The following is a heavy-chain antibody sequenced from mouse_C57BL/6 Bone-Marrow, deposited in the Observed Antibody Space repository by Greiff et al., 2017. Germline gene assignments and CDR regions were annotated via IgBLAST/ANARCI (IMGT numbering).Heavy chain of an antibody. Sequence: EVKVEESGGDLVKPGGSLKLSCAASGFTFSSYGMSWVRQTPDKRLEWVATSSSGGSYTYYPDSVKGRFTISRDTAKNTLYLQMSSLTSEDTAMYYFASHQTAQASFAYWGQGTLVTVSA. CDR3: ASHQTAQASFAY. V-gene: IGHV5-6*02. CDR2: SSSGGSYT. D-gene: IGHD3-2*02. J-gene: IGHJ3*01. CDR1: GFTFSSYG.